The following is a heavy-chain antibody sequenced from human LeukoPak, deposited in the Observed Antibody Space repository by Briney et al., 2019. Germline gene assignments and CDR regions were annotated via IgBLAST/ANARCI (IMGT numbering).Heavy chain of an antibody. D-gene: IGHD3-9*01. CDR2: INPNSGGT. J-gene: IGHJ4*02. V-gene: IGHV1-2*02. Sequence: GASVKVSCKAPGYTFTDYYIHWVRQAPGQGLERMGWINPNSGGTNYAQKFQGRVTMTRDTSIATTYMDLSSLISDDTAVYYCARGHDNTGYNYFDYWGQGTLVTVSS. CDR1: GYTFTDYY. CDR3: ARGHDNTGYNYFDY.